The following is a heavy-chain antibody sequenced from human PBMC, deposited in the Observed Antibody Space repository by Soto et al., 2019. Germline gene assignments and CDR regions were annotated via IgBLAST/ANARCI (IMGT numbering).Heavy chain of an antibody. CDR2: ISSSGGVI. CDR1: EFSFSTYY. D-gene: IGHD4-17*01. CDR3: VRDHQDDYPVEYAFDI. J-gene: IGHJ3*02. V-gene: IGHV3-48*01. Sequence: GGSLRLSCEASEFSFSTYYMNWVRQAPGKGLEWISLISSSGGVIHYADSVRGRFTISRDNAKHSLYLQMNSLRAEDTAVYYCVRDHQDDYPVEYAFDIWGQGTVVTVSS.